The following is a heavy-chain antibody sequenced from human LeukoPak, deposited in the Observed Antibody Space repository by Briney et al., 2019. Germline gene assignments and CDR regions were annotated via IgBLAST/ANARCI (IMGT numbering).Heavy chain of an antibody. Sequence: SETLSLTCAVYGGSFSGYYWSWIRQPPGKGLEWIGEINHSGSTNYNPSLKSRVTISVDTSKNQFSLKLSSVTAADTAVYYCARGRITKYNWFDPWGQGTLVIVSS. J-gene: IGHJ5*02. CDR1: GGSFSGYY. V-gene: IGHV4-34*01. D-gene: IGHD1-1*01. CDR2: INHSGST. CDR3: ARGRITKYNWFDP.